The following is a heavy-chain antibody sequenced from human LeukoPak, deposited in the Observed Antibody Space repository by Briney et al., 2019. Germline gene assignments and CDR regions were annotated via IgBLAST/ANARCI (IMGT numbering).Heavy chain of an antibody. CDR3: ARLVCSTIPCYGKFYFDS. CDR2: ITGSSDSI. CDR1: GVTFSSYA. Sequence: PGRSLRLSCAASGVTFSSYAMEWVRQAPGKGLEWVSSITGSSDSIYYADSVKGRFTISRDNAKNSVYLQMNSLRAEDTAVYYCARLVCSTIPCYGKFYFDSWGQGTLVPVSS. D-gene: IGHD2-2*01. V-gene: IGHV3-21*01. J-gene: IGHJ4*02.